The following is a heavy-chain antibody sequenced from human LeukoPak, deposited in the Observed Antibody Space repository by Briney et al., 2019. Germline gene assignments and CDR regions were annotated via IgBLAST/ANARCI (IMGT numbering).Heavy chain of an antibody. V-gene: IGHV1-18*01. Sequence: GASVKVSCKASGYTFSTFGIAWVRQAPGQGLEWMGWISGYNGNTNYAQKFQGRVTMTTDTTTTTAYMELRSLRSDDTAVYYCARDGYFDYWGQGTLVIVSS. CDR2: ISGYNGNT. CDR1: GYTFSTFG. J-gene: IGHJ4*02. CDR3: ARDGYFDY.